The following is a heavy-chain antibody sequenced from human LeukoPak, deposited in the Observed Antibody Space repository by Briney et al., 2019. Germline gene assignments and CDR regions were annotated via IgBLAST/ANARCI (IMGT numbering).Heavy chain of an antibody. CDR3: ARLQQLVEEFDY. D-gene: IGHD6-13*01. J-gene: IGHJ4*02. V-gene: IGHV4-39*01. CDR1: GGSISSYY. Sequence: SETLSLTCTVSGGSISSYYWGWIRQPPGKGLEWIGSIYYSGSTYYNPSLKSRVTISVDTSKNQFSLKLSSVTAADTAVYYCARLQQLVEEFDYWGQGTLVTVSS. CDR2: IYYSGST.